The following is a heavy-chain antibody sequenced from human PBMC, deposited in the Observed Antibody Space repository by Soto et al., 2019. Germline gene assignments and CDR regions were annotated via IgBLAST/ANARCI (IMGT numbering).Heavy chain of an antibody. J-gene: IGHJ5*02. CDR3: ASALLNWSAPWVDP. V-gene: IGHV4-31*03. CDR2: VYYSGST. CDR1: GGSISSGGYY. D-gene: IGHD1-20*01. Sequence: QVQLQESGPGLVKPSQTLSLTCTVSGGSISSGGYYWSWIRQHPGKGLEWIGYVYYSGSTYYNPSLKSRVTIAVETSKNQCALKPCFVAAADTAVYYGASALLNWSAPWVDPWGQGTLVTVSS.